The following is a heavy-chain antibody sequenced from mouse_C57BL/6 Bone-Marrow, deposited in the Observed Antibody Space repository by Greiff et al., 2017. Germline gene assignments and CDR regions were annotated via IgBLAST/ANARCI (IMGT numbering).Heavy chain of an antibody. V-gene: IGHV1-64*01. D-gene: IGHD1-1*01. J-gene: IGHJ1*03. Sequence: VQLQQPGAELVKPGASVKLSCKASVYTFTSYWMHWVKQRPGQGLEWIGMIHPNSGSTNYNEKFKSKATLTVDKSSSTAYMQLSSLTSEDSAVYYCATNSYYYGSRGYFDVWGTGTTVTVSS. CDR1: VYTFTSYW. CDR3: ATNSYYYGSRGYFDV. CDR2: IHPNSGST.